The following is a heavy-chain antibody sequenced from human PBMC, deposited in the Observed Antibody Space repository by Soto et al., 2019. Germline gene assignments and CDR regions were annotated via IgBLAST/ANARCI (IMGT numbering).Heavy chain of an antibody. D-gene: IGHD1-7*01. V-gene: IGHV3-9*01. CDR2: ISWNSGSI. CDR1: GFTFDDYA. CDR3: AKVSRTTPGPWGTSFDI. J-gene: IGHJ3*02. Sequence: QPGGSLRLSCAASGFTFDDYAMHWVRQAPGKGLEWVSGISWNSGSIGYADSVKGRFTISRDNAKNSLYLQMNSLRAEDTALYYCAKVSRTTPGPWGTSFDIWGQGTMVTVSS.